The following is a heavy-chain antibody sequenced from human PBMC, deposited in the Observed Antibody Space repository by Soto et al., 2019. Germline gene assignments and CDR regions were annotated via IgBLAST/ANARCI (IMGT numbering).Heavy chain of an antibody. CDR3: AHRRSVTGLTWFDP. D-gene: IGHD6-19*01. J-gene: IGHJ5*02. V-gene: IGHV2-5*02. CDR1: GFSLSTSGVG. Sequence: QITLTESGPTLVKPTQTLTLTCTFSGFSLSTSGVGVGWIRQPPGKALEWLALIYWDDDKRYSPSLKTRLTISKDTSKNQVVLTMTNVDPVDTATYYCAHRRSVTGLTWFDPWGQGTLVTVSS. CDR2: IYWDDDK.